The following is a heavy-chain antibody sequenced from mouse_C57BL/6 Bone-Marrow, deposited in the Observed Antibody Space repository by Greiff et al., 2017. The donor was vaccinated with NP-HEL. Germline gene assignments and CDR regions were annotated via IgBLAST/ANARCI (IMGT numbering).Heavy chain of an antibody. J-gene: IGHJ2*01. Sequence: VQLQESGPELVKPGASVKISCKASGYSFTSYYIHWVKQRPGQGLEWIGWIYPGSGNTKYNEKFKGKATLTADTSSSTAYMQLSSLTSEDSAVYYCARFYYDLGYWGQGTTLTVSS. CDR2: IYPGSGNT. D-gene: IGHD2-4*01. CDR3: ARFYYDLGY. V-gene: IGHV1-66*01. CDR1: GYSFTSYY.